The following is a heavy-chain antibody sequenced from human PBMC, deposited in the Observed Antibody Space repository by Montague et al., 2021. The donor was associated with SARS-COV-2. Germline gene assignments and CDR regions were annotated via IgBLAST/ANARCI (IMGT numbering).Heavy chain of an antibody. CDR3: AREFRTYGYGGQYWYFDL. J-gene: IGHJ2*01. CDR2: IYHSGSA. D-gene: IGHD3-10*01. CDR1: GGSISSSHW. Sequence: SETLSLTCAVSGGSISSSHWWSWVRQPPGKGLEWIGEIYHSGSANYNPSLKSRVTKSIVKSKNQFSLKLSSVTAADTAVYYCAREFRTYGYGGQYWYFDLWGRGTLVTVSS. V-gene: IGHV4-4*02.